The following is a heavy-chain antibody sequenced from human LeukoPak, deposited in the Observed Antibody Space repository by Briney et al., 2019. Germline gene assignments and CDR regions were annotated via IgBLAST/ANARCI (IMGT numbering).Heavy chain of an antibody. CDR2: IYYRGST. V-gene: IGHV4-39*01. CDR3: ALIRGYCRT. J-gene: IGHJ5*02. D-gene: IGHD2-15*01. CDR1: GGSISGSSYY. Sequence: PSETLSLTCTVSGGSISGSSYYWGWIRQPPGKGLEWIGSIYYRGSTYYNPTLKSRVTVSADTSKNQFSLKLSPVTAADTAVYYCALIRGYCRTWGQGTLVTVSS.